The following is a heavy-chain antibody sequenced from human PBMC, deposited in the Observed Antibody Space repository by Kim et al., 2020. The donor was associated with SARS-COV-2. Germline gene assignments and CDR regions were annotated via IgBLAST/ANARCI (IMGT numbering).Heavy chain of an antibody. D-gene: IGHD3-3*01. J-gene: IGHJ2*01. CDR3: ARDHREWLQYTANWYFDL. CDR1: GGSISSYY. V-gene: IGHV4-59*01. Sequence: SETRSLTCTVSGGSISSYYWSWIRQPPGKGLEWIGYIYYSGSTNYNPSLKSRVTISVDTSKNQFSLKLSSVTAADTAVYYCARDHREWLQYTANWYFDLWGRGALVTVSS. CDR2: IYYSGST.